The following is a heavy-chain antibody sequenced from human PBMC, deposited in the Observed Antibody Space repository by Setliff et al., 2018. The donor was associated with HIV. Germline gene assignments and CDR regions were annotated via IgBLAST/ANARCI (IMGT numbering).Heavy chain of an antibody. D-gene: IGHD1-1*01. CDR3: ARDWPLEY. V-gene: IGHV4-59*02. Sequence: SETLSLTCTVSGGSVNDFYCNWIRQPPGKGPEWIGYIHSSGSTIYNPSLKSRVTISSDTSKNQFSLKLNSVTAAGTAVYYCARDWPLEYWGQGTLVTVSS. CDR1: GGSVNDFY. CDR2: IHSSGST. J-gene: IGHJ4*02.